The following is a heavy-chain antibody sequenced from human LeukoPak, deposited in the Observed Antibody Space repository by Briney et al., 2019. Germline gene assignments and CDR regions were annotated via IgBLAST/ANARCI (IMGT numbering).Heavy chain of an antibody. CDR1: GGTFSSYA. V-gene: IGHV1-2*06. Sequence: GASVKVSCKASGGTFSSYAISWVRQAPGQGLEWMGRINPNSGGTNYAQKFQGRVTMTRDTSISTAYMELSRLRSDDTAVYYCARALGYCSGGSCHTWGQGTLVTVSS. CDR2: INPNSGGT. J-gene: IGHJ4*02. CDR3: ARALGYCSGGSCHT. D-gene: IGHD2-15*01.